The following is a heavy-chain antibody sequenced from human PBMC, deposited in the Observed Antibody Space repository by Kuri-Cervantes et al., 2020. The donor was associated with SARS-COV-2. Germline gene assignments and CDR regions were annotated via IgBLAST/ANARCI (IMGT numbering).Heavy chain of an antibody. D-gene: IGHD2-15*01. J-gene: IGHJ4*02. V-gene: IGHV4-34*01. CDR3: ARVASHLIDY. Sequence: GSLRLSCAVYGGSFSGYYWSWIRQPPGKGLEWIGSIYYSGSTYYNPSLKSRVTISVDTSKNQFSLKLSSVTAADTAVYYCARVASHLIDYWGQGTLVTVSS. CDR2: IYYSGST. CDR1: GGSFSGYY.